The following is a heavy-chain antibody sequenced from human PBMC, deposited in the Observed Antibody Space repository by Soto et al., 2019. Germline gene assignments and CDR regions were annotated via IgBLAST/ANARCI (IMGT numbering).Heavy chain of an antibody. V-gene: IGHV1-18*04. CDR3: LRAPPRGPYCSSSSCYAF. D-gene: IGHD2-2*01. Sequence: ASVKVSCKASGYTFTSYGISWVRQAPGQGLEWMGWIYTYNGDTNYAQKFQGRVTMTTDTSTSTAYLDLRSLRSYDTAVYYCLRAPPRGPYCSSSSCYAFWCQGTLVTVSS. CDR2: IYTYNGDT. CDR1: GYTFTSYG. J-gene: IGHJ4*02.